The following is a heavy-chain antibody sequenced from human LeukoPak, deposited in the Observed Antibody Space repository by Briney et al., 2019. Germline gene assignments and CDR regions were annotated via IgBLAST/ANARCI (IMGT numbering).Heavy chain of an antibody. CDR3: ARGDSGSYYVYFDY. V-gene: IGHV3-21*01. CDR2: ISSSSSYI. Sequence: GGSLRLSCAASGFTFSSYSMNWVRQAPGKGLEWVSSISSSSSYIYYADSVKGRFTISRGNARNSLYLQMNSLRAEDTAVYYCARGDSGSYYVYFDYWGQGTLVTVSS. J-gene: IGHJ4*02. D-gene: IGHD1-26*01. CDR1: GFTFSSYS.